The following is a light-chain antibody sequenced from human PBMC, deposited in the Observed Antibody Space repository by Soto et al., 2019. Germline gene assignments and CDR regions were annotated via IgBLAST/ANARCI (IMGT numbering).Light chain of an antibody. CDR3: ALSLPRGVWE. J-gene: IGLJ3*02. V-gene: IGLV8-61*01. Sequence: QTVVTQEPSFSVSPGGTITLTCGLTSGSVSTSSYPSWHQQTPGQAPRTLIYSTNTRSSGVPDRFSGSILGNKAALTITGAQADDESDYYCALSLPRGVWEFGGGTQLTVL. CDR1: SGSVSTSSY. CDR2: STN.